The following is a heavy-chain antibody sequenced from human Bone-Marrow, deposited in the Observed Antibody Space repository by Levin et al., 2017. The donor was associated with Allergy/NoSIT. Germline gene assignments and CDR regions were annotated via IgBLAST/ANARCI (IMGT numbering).Heavy chain of an antibody. V-gene: IGHV3-48*04. CDR1: GFTFSSYS. CDR3: ARDLGPLTRWYFDY. J-gene: IGHJ4*02. Sequence: GGSLRLSCAASGFTFSSYSMNWVRQAPGKGLEWVSYISSSSSTIYYADSVKGRFTISRDNAKNSLYLQMNSLRAEDTAVYYCARDLGPLTRWYFDYWGQGTLVTVSS. CDR2: ISSSSSTI.